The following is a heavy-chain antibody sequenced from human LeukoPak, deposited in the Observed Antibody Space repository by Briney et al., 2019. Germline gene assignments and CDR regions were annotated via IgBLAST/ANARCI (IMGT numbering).Heavy chain of an antibody. V-gene: IGHV4-59*01. CDR3: ARVEWFGESDDAFDI. CDR2: IYYSGST. D-gene: IGHD3-10*01. Sequence: SETLSLTCTVSGCSISSYYWSWIRQPPGKRLEWIGYIYYSGSTNYNPSLKSRVTISVDTSKNQFSLKLSSVTAADTAVYYCARVEWFGESDDAFDIWGQGTMVTVSS. CDR1: GCSISSYY. J-gene: IGHJ3*02.